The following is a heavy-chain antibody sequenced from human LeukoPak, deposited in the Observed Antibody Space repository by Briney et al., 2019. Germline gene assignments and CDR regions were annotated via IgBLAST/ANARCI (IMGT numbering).Heavy chain of an antibody. V-gene: IGHV3-21*01. J-gene: IGHJ4*02. D-gene: IGHD3-16*01. CDR3: ARDRSGSYPYYFDY. CDR1: GFTFSDYS. CDR2: ISSRSVYI. Sequence: GGSLRLSCADSGFTFSDYSMNWVRQAPGKGLEWVSSISSRSVYIYYVDSVRGRFTISRDNAKDSLYLQMDSLRAEDTAVYYCARDRSGSYPYYFDYWGQGGLVTVSS.